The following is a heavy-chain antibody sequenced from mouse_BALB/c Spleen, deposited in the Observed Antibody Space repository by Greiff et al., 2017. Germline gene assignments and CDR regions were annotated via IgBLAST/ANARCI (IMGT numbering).Heavy chain of an antibody. Sequence: EVKLLESGPGLVKPSQSLSLTCSVTGYSITSGYYWNWIRQFPGNKLEWMGYISYDGSNNYNPSLKNRISITRDTSKNQFFLKLNSVTTEDTATYYCARDEVRWYFDVWGAGTTVTVSS. CDR2: ISYDGSN. CDR1: GYSITSGYY. D-gene: IGHD2-14*01. V-gene: IGHV3-6*02. J-gene: IGHJ1*01. CDR3: ARDEVRWYFDV.